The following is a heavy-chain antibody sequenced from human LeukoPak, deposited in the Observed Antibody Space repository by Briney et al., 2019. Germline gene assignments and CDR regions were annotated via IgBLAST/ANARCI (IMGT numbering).Heavy chain of an antibody. D-gene: IGHD2-2*01. Sequence: SETLSLTCTVSGGSISGHYWSWIRQPPGKGLEWIGHIYYTGVINYDPSLKSRVTMLVDTSKNQFSLKVTSVTAADTAVYYCARLTRLAPVRTTYYHSLDVWGQGSTVTVSS. V-gene: IGHV4-59*08. CDR2: IYYTGVI. CDR1: GGSISGHY. J-gene: IGHJ6*02. CDR3: ARLTRLAPVRTTYYHSLDV.